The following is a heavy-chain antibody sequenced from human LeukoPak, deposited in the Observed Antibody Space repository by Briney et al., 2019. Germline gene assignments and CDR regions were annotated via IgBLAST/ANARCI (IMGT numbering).Heavy chain of an antibody. CDR1: GYTFTNYG. V-gene: IGHV1-18*04. CDR2: ISANNGET. CDR3: ARVPPSAHQMLSSDY. J-gene: IGHJ4*02. Sequence: ASVMVSFKASGYTFTNYGISWVRQAPGQGLEWMAWISANNGETRYAQNFQCRVTMTTDTSTSTAYRELRSLRSDDTAVYYCARVPPSAHQMLSSDYWGQGTQVTVSS. D-gene: IGHD2-2*01.